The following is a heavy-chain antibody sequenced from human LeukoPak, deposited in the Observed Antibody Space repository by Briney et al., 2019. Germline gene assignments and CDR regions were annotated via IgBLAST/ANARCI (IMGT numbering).Heavy chain of an antibody. CDR2: ISAYNGNT. CDR1: GYTFTSYG. D-gene: IGHD6-19*01. V-gene: IGHV1-18*01. CDR3: ARDRFSSGWYYYYGMDV. Sequence: ASVKVSCKASGYTFTSYGISWVRQAPGQGLEWMGWISAYNGNTNHAQKLQGRVTMTTDTSTSTAYMELRSLRSDDTAVYYCARDRFSSGWYYYYGMDVWGQGTTVTVSS. J-gene: IGHJ6*02.